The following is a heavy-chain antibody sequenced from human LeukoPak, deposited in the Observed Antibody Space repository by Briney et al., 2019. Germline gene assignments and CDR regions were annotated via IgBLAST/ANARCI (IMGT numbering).Heavy chain of an antibody. V-gene: IGHV3-23*01. D-gene: IGHD3-16*01. CDR3: ARWGQVFMFEDY. CDR2: IGGSGGDT. Sequence: PGGSLRLSCAASGFTSSIYVITWVRQAPGKGLEWVSTIGGSGGDTYYRDSVKGRFTISRDNYKNTLYLQVNSLRAEDTAVYYCARWGQVFMFEDYWGQGTLVTVSS. J-gene: IGHJ4*02. CDR1: GFTSSIYV.